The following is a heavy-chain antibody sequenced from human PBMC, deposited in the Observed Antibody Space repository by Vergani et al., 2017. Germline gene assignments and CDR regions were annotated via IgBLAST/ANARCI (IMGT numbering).Heavy chain of an antibody. CDR1: GGTFSSYA. V-gene: IGHV1-69*12. J-gene: IGHJ6*02. D-gene: IGHD2-2*01. CDR3: ARVRCSSTSCYAGYYYYGMDV. CDR2: IFPIFGTA. Sequence: QVQLVQSGAEVKKPGSSVKVSCKASGGTFSSYAISWVRQAPGQGLEWMGGIFPIFGTANYAQKFQGRVTITADESTSTAYMELSSLRSEDTAVYYCARVRCSSTSCYAGYYYYGMDVWGQGTTVTVSS.